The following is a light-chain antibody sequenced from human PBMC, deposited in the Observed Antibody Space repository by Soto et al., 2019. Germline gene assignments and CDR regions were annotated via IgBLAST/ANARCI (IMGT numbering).Light chain of an antibody. Sequence: QFALTQPAAVSGSPGQSITISCTGTSRDVGGYNYVSWYQQYPGKAPKLMIYGVTNRPSGVSNRFSGSKTGNTASLTISGLQAEDEAYYYCFSHRRGDSHVFGTGTKVTVL. CDR2: GVT. CDR3: FSHRRGDSHV. V-gene: IGLV2-14*01. J-gene: IGLJ1*01. CDR1: SRDVGGYNY.